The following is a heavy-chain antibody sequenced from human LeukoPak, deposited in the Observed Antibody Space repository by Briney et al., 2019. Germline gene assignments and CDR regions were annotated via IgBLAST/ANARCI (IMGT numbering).Heavy chain of an antibody. CDR2: IYYSGST. CDR3: ARGMEYFDY. Sequence: SETLSLTCTVSGGSISSSSYYWGWIRQPPGKGLEWIGSIYYSGSTYYNPSLKSRVTISVDTSKNQFSLKLSSVTAADTAVYYCARGMEYFDYWGQGTLVTVSS. D-gene: IGHD2-8*01. CDR1: GGSISSSSYY. V-gene: IGHV4-39*01. J-gene: IGHJ4*02.